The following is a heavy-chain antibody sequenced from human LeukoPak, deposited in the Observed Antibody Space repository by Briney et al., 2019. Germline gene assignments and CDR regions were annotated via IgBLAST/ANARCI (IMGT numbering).Heavy chain of an antibody. CDR3: ARDIYGYFDL. J-gene: IGHJ2*01. Sequence: PGRSLRLSCAASGFTFSNYAMHWVRQAPGKGLEWVAVISFDGSNKYYADSVKGRFTTSRDNAKNTLYLQMNSLRAEDTAVYYCARDIYGYFDLWGRGTLVTVSS. CDR1: GFTFSNYA. CDR2: ISFDGSNK. V-gene: IGHV3-30-3*01. D-gene: IGHD3-16*01.